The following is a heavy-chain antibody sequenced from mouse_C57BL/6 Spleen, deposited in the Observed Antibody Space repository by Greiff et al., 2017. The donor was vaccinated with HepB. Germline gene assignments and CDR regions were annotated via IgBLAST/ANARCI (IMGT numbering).Heavy chain of an antibody. CDR1: GYTFTDYY. J-gene: IGHJ4*01. V-gene: IGHV1-26*01. CDR2: INPNNGGT. CDR3: ASGLRHAMDY. D-gene: IGHD2-2*01. Sequence: EVQLQQSGPELVKPGASVKISCKASGYTFTDYYMNWVKQSHGKSLEWIGDINPNNGGTSYNQKFKGKATLTVDKSSSTAYMELRSLTSEDSAVYYCASGLRHAMDYWGQGTSVTVSS.